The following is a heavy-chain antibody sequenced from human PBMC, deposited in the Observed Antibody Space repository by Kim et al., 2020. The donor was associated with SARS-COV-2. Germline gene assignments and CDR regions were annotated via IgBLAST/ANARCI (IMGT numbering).Heavy chain of an antibody. J-gene: IGHJ6*02. CDR2: ISWNSGSI. CDR1: GFTFDDYA. Sequence: GGSLRLSCAASGFTFDDYAMHWVRQAPGKGLEWVSGISWNSGSIGYADSVKGRFTISRDNAKNSLYLQMNSLRAEDTALYYCAKDISRGTVGYYYYYYGMDVWGQGTTVTVSS. CDR3: AKDISRGTVGYYYYYYGMDV. V-gene: IGHV3-9*01. D-gene: IGHD3-16*01.